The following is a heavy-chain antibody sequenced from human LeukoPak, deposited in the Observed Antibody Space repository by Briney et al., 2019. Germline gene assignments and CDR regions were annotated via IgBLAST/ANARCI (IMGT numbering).Heavy chain of an antibody. V-gene: IGHV4-39*01. CDR1: GGSISSSSYY. CDR2: IYYSGST. D-gene: IGHD3-22*01. J-gene: IGHJ4*02. CDR3: ASNVRDWYYYDSSGPAGFDY. Sequence: KTSETLSLTCSVSGGSISSSSYYWGWIRQPPGKGLEWIGSIYYSGSTYYNPSLKSRVTISVDTSKNQFSLKLSSVTAADTAVYYCASNVRDWYYYDSSGPAGFDYWGQGTLVTVSS.